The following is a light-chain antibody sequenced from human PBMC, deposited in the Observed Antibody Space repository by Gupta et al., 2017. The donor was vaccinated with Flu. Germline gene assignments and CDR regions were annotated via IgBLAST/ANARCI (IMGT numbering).Light chain of an antibody. J-gene: IGLJ1*01. CDR2: DVN. V-gene: IGLV2-14*03. CDR1: SSDIGGYKY. CDR3: ISYTSRSTYV. Sequence: QSALTQPASVSGSPGQSITISCSGTSSDIGGYKYVSWYQQLPGKAPKLMIYDVNNRPSGISNRFSGSKSGNTASLTISGLQAEDEADYYCISYTSRSTYVFGTGTQVTVL.